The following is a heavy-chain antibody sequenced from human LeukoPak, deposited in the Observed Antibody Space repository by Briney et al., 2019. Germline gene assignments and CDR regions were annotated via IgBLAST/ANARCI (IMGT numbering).Heavy chain of an antibody. CDR3: ARGAAARAPFDY. J-gene: IGHJ4*02. D-gene: IGHD2-2*01. CDR1: GGSISSGGYY. CDR2: IYYSGST. Sequence: SETLSLTCNVSGGSISSGGYYWSWIRQHPGKGLEWIGYIYYSGSTYYNPSLKSRVTISVDTSKNQFSLKLSSVTAADTAVYYCARGAAARAPFDYWGQGTLVTVSS. V-gene: IGHV4-31*03.